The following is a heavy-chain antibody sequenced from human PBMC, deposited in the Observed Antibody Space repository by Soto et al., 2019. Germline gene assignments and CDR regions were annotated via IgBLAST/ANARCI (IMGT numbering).Heavy chain of an antibody. V-gene: IGHV1-8*01. CDR2: MNPNSGNT. J-gene: IGHJ5*02. D-gene: IGHD6-19*01. CDR1: GYTFTSYD. Sequence: ASVKVSCKASGYTFTSYDINWVRQATGQGLEWMGWMNPNSGNTGYAQKFQGRVTMTRNTSISTAYMELSSLRSEDTAVYYCARLPGYSSGWYGDNWFDPWGQGTLVTVSS. CDR3: ARLPGYSSGWYGDNWFDP.